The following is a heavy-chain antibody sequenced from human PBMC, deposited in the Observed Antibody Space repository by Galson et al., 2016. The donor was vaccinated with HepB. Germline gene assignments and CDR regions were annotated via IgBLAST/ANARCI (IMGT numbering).Heavy chain of an antibody. D-gene: IGHD4-11*01. CDR2: VYRGKT. CDR1: DGSISTSSLS. J-gene: IGHJ4*02. CDR3: ARAGLLTKASFDC. Sequence: SETLSLTCTVSDGSISTSSLSWGWIRQPPGKGLEWIGTVYRGKTYYNPSLEGRVTISAGMTTDLLSLKLTSLTAADTAVYYCARAGLLTKASFDCWGQGTLVAVSS. V-gene: IGHV4-39*01.